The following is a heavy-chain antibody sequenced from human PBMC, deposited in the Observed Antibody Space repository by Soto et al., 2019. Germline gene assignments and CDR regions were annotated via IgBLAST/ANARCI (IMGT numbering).Heavy chain of an antibody. Sequence: QVQLVQSGAEVKKPGASVKVSCKAPGYIFTAYYMHWVRQAPGQGLEWMGWINPNNGATDYALSFPGRVTMTSDTAISTACMELSSLRSDDTAGCYCASHERGAPFGSWGQGTLVIVSS. CDR2: INPNNGAT. CDR1: GYIFTAYY. J-gene: IGHJ5*01. D-gene: IGHD3-10*01. V-gene: IGHV1-2*02. CDR3: ASHERGAPFGS.